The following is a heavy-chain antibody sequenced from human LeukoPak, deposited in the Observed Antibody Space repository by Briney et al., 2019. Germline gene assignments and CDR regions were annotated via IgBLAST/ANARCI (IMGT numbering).Heavy chain of an antibody. CDR1: GGSISSYY. CDR3: ARAQGSSGYYYVWAFDI. Sequence: SETLSLTCTVSGGSISSYYWSWIRQPPGKGLEWIRYIYYSGSTNYNPSLKSRVTISVDTSKNQFSLKLSSVTAADTAVYYCARAQGSSGYYYVWAFDIWGQGTMVTVSS. CDR2: IYYSGST. D-gene: IGHD3-22*01. V-gene: IGHV4-59*01. J-gene: IGHJ3*02.